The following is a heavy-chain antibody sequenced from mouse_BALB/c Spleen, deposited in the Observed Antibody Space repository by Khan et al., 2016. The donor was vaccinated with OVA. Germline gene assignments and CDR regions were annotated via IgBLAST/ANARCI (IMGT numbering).Heavy chain of an antibody. CDR3: ARLEDI. CDR1: GFSLTSYG. Sequence: QVQLKESGPGLVAPSQSLSITCTVSGFSLTSYGVHWVRQPPGKGLEWLGVIWAGGSTNYNSALMSGLSISKDNSKSQVFLKMNSLQNDDTAMYYCARLEDIWGQGTTLTVSS. J-gene: IGHJ2*01. CDR2: IWAGGST. D-gene: IGHD1-3*01. V-gene: IGHV2-9*02.